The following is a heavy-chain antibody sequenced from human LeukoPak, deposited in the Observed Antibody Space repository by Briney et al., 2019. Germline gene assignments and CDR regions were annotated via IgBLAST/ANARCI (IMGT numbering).Heavy chain of an antibody. CDR2: INHSGST. Sequence: PSETLSLTCAVYGGSFSGYYWSWIRQPPGKGLEWIGEINHSGSTNYNPSLKSRVTISVDTSKNQFSLKLSSVTAADTAVYYCARYVSPLAVASNVWFDPWGQGTLVTVSS. V-gene: IGHV4-34*01. J-gene: IGHJ5*02. CDR1: GGSFSGYY. CDR3: ARYVSPLAVASNVWFDP. D-gene: IGHD6-19*01.